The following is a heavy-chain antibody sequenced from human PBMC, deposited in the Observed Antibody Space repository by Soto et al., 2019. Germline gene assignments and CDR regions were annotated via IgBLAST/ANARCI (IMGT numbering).Heavy chain of an antibody. CDR2: ISNTGTSK. CDR1: GFTIGDYY. CDR3: VRDRISYYYGMDI. Sequence: LRLSCAASGFTIGDYYMSWVRQAPGKGLEWVSYISNTGTSKFYADSVKGRFTISRDYANNSVYLQLNSLRAEDTAVYYCVRDRISYYYGMDIWVQGTTVTVSS. J-gene: IGHJ6*02. V-gene: IGHV3-11*01.